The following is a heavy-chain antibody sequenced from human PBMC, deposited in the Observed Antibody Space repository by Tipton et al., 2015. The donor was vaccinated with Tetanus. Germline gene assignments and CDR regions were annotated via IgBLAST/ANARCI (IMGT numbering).Heavy chain of an antibody. CDR3: ARDRGDYIYYGMDV. J-gene: IGHJ6*02. D-gene: IGHD3-22*01. V-gene: IGHV1-2*02. CDR1: GYTFTGYY. CDR2: IDPNSGDT. Sequence: QLVQSGAELKKPGASVKVSCTASGYTFTGYYMYWVRQAPGQGLEWVGWIDPNSGDTIYAQNFQGRVTMTRDTSISTVYMELSRRRSDDTAVYYCARDRGDYIYYGMDVWGPGTTVTVSS.